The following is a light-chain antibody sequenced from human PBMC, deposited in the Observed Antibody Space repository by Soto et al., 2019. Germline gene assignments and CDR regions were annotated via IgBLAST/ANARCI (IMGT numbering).Light chain of an antibody. J-gene: IGKJ5*01. CDR3: QQRSNWPIT. CDR2: DAS. Sequence: IVLTQSPATLSLSPGERATLSCRASQSVSSYLAWYQQKPGQAPRLLIYDASNRATGIPARFSGSWSGTDFTLTISSLEPEDFAVYYCQQRSNWPITFGQGTRLEIK. CDR1: QSVSSY. V-gene: IGKV3-11*01.